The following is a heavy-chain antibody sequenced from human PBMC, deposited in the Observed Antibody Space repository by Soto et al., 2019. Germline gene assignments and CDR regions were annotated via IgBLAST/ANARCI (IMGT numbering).Heavy chain of an antibody. D-gene: IGHD3-3*01. CDR2: IRSKAYGGTT. CDR3: TSSTYYDFWSGYYMDY. CDR1: GFTFGDYA. V-gene: IGHV3-49*03. J-gene: IGHJ4*02. Sequence: GGSLRLSCTASGFTFGDYAMSWFRQAPGKGLEWVGFIRSKAYGGTTEYAASVKGRFTISRDDSKSIAYLQMNSLKTEDTAVYYCTSSTYYDFWSGYYMDYWGQGTLVTVSS.